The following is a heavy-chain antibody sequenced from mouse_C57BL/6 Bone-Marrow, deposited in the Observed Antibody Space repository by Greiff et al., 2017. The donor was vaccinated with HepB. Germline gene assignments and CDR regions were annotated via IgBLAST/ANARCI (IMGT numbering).Heavy chain of an antibody. CDR3: TRGIYVFDY. Sequence: LVESGAELVRPGASVTLSCKASGYTFTDYEMHWVKQTPVHGLEWIGAIDPETGGTAYNQKFKGKAILTADKSSSTAYMELRSLTSEDSAVYYCTRGIYVFDYWGQGTTLTVSS. CDR2: IDPETGGT. V-gene: IGHV1-15*01. D-gene: IGHD1-1*01. CDR1: GYTFTDYE. J-gene: IGHJ2*01.